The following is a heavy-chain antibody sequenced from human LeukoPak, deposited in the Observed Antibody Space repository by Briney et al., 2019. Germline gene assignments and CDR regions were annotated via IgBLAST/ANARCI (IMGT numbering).Heavy chain of an antibody. D-gene: IGHD2-15*01. Sequence: ASVKVSCKASGYTFTSYDINWVRQATGQGLEWMGWMNPNSGNTGCAQKFQGRVTITRNTSISTAYMELSSLRSEDTAVYYCARGLAGYCSGGSCYEWFDPWGQGTLVTVSS. J-gene: IGHJ5*02. V-gene: IGHV1-8*03. CDR1: GYTFTSYD. CDR2: MNPNSGNT. CDR3: ARGLAGYCSGGSCYEWFDP.